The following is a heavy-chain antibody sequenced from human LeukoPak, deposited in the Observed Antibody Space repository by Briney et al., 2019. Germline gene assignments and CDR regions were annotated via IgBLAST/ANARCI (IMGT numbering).Heavy chain of an antibody. CDR1: GYTFTSYY. CDR2: INPSGSST. V-gene: IGHV1-46*01. D-gene: IGHD5-12*01. CDR3: ARDLSVDIVATGTDY. J-gene: IGHJ4*02. Sequence: ASVKVSCKASGYTFTSYYMHWVRQAPGQGLEWMGIINPSGSSTSYAQKLQGRVTTTTDTSTSTAYMELRSLRSDDTAVYYCARDLSVDIVATGTDYWGQGALVTVSS.